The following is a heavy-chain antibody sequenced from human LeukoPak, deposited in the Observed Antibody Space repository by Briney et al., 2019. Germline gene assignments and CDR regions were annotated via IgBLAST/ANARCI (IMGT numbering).Heavy chain of an antibody. Sequence: HGASVKVSCKASGYTFTSYGISWVRQAPGQGLEWMGWISAYNGNTNYAQKLQGRVTMTTDTSTSTAYMELRSLRSDDTAVYYCARCTVVSSWYYLCLNYFDYWGQGTLVTVSS. CDR2: ISAYNGNT. CDR3: ARCTVVSSWYYLCLNYFDY. V-gene: IGHV1-18*01. D-gene: IGHD6-13*01. J-gene: IGHJ4*02. CDR1: GYTFTSYG.